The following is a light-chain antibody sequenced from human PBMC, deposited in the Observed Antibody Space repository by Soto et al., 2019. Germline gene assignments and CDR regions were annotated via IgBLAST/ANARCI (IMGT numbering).Light chain of an antibody. CDR3: QLYNNWLGT. CDR2: GTS. Sequence: VMTQSPATLSVSRGERVTLSCRANLPIDSTLAWYQQKPGQAPRLLIYGTSTRATGIPARFSGSGSGTEFTLTISSLQSEDFAVYYCQLYNNWLGTSGGGTKVEIK. CDR1: LPIDST. V-gene: IGKV3-15*01. J-gene: IGKJ4*01.